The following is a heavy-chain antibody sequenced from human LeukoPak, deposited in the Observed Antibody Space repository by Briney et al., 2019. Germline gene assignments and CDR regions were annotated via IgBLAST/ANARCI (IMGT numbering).Heavy chain of an antibody. D-gene: IGHD6-13*01. CDR3: ARRGWAAAGL. J-gene: IGHJ4*02. CDR2: INHSGST. V-gene: IGHV4-34*01. CDR1: GGSFSGYY. Sequence: ETLSLTCAVYGGSFSGYYWSWIRQPPGKGLEWIGEINHSGSTNYNPSLKSRVTISVDTSKNQFSLKLSSVTAADTAVYYCARRGWAAAGLWGQGTLVTVSS.